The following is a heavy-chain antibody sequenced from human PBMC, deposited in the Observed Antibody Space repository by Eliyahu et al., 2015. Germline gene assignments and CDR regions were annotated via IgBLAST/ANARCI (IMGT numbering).Heavy chain of an antibody. D-gene: IGHD2-15*01. J-gene: IGHJ4*02. Sequence: EXQLVDSGGGLVQXGGSXRLSCAXSXFTFSNYWMSWVRQAPGKGLEWVANIKQDGSEKYYVDSVKGRFTISRDNAKNSLSLQMNSLRAEDTAVYYCARGYSRFDYWGQGTLVTVSS. CDR1: XFTFSNYW. CDR2: IKQDGSEK. V-gene: IGHV3-7*03. CDR3: ARGYSRFDY.